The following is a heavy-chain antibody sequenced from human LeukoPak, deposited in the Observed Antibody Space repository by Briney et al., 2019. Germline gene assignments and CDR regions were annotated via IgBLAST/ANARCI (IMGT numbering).Heavy chain of an antibody. CDR2: ISWNRDDI. Sequence: GGSLRLSCAASGFTFDDYAMHWVRQAPGKGLEWVSGISWNRDDIGYADSVKGRFTISRDNAKNTLYLQMNSLRAEDTAVYYCTRAGFYYDSSPYYRPIDYWGQGSLVTVSS. CDR3: TRAGFYYDSSPYYRPIDY. V-gene: IGHV3-9*01. J-gene: IGHJ4*02. D-gene: IGHD3-22*01. CDR1: GFTFDDYA.